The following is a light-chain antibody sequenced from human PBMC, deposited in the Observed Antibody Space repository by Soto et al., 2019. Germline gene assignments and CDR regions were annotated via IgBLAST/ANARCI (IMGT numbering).Light chain of an antibody. CDR1: QSVRNSY. CDR3: QQYGNSPKIT. V-gene: IGKV3-20*01. CDR2: GAS. J-gene: IGKJ5*01. Sequence: ELVSTQSPGTRSLSPGERATISCRASQSVRNSYLAWYQQKPCQAPRLLMSGASSRSTGIPDRFSGNGSGTDFTLTISRLEPEDFAVYYCQQYGNSPKITFGQGTRLEIK.